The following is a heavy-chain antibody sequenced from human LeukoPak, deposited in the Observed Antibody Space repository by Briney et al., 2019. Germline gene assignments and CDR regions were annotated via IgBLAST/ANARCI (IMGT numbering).Heavy chain of an antibody. J-gene: IGHJ6*03. V-gene: IGHV3-30*02. CDR3: AKVMPPGRIHFYSYYMDV. Sequence: PGGSLRLSCATSGFTVSSNYMSWVRQAPGKGLEWVAFIRYDGSNEYYADSVKGRFTTSRDKSKNTLSLQMNGLRVEDTAVYYCAKVMPPGRIHFYSYYMDVWGKGTTVTVSS. CDR2: IRYDGSNE. D-gene: IGHD2-15*01. CDR1: GFTVSSNY.